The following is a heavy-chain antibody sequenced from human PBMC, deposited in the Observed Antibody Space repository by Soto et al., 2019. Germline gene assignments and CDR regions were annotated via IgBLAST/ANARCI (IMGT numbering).Heavy chain of an antibody. CDR2: IEKDGSET. CDR3: VAGSGWLSDY. Sequence: EVQLVESGGGLVQPGGSLRLTCAASGFTFSSYWMNWVRPAPGKGLEWVANIEKDGSETNYLDSVRGRFTISRDNAKNSLFLQMNSLRAEDTAVYYCVAGSGWLSDYWGQGTHLTVSS. CDR1: GFTFSSYW. J-gene: IGHJ4*02. V-gene: IGHV3-7*03. D-gene: IGHD6-19*01.